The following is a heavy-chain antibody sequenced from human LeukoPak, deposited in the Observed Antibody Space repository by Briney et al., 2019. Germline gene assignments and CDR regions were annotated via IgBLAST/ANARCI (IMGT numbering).Heavy chain of an antibody. Sequence: GGSLRLSCAASGFTFSSYAMSWVRQAPGKGLEWVSAISGSGTDTYYADSVGGRFTISRDNSKNTLYLQMNSLRAEDTAVYYCASRLKNPSDYGLSKYYFDSWGQGTLVTVSS. CDR2: ISGSGTDT. CDR3: ASRLKNPSDYGLSKYYFDS. J-gene: IGHJ4*02. V-gene: IGHV3-23*01. CDR1: GFTFSSYA. D-gene: IGHD4-17*01.